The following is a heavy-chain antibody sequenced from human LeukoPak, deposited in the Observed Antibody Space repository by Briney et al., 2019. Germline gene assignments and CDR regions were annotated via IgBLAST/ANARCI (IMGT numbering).Heavy chain of an antibody. J-gene: IGHJ4*02. Sequence: PGGSLRLSCAASEFIVSHNYMSWVRQAPGKGLEWVSVIYSGGSTYYADSVKGRFTISRDNSKNTLYLQMNSLRAEDTAVYFCASGLGTFWSGSYYFDYWGQGTLVTVSS. D-gene: IGHD3-3*01. CDR1: EFIVSHNY. CDR2: IYSGGST. V-gene: IGHV3-53*01. CDR3: ASGLGTFWSGSYYFDY.